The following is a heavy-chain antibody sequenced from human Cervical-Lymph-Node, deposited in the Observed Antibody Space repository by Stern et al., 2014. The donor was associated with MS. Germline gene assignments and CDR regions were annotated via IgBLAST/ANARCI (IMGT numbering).Heavy chain of an antibody. CDR2: VNWNGSTT. V-gene: IGHV3-20*04. CDR3: ARRAAAVTYWYFDL. Sequence: EVQLLESGGDVVRPGGSLRLSCVASSFTFDDYGMGWVLQAPGKGLEWVSGVNWNGSTTGYTDSMKGRFTVSRDNAKNSLYLQMHSLRAEDTAFYYCARRAAAVTYWYFDLWGRGTLVTVSS. J-gene: IGHJ2*01. D-gene: IGHD6-13*01. CDR1: SFTFDDYG.